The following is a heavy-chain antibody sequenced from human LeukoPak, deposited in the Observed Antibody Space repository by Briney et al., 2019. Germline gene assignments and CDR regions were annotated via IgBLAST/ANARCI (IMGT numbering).Heavy chain of an antibody. V-gene: IGHV4-39*01. CDR1: GGSISSSNW. Sequence: SETLSLTCAVSGGSISSSNWWSWVRQPPGKGLEWIGSIYYSGSTYYSPSLKSRVTISVDTSKNQFSLKLTSVTAADTAVYYCARRPRAGWFDPWGQGTLVTVSS. J-gene: IGHJ5*02. CDR3: ARRPRAGWFDP. CDR2: IYYSGST.